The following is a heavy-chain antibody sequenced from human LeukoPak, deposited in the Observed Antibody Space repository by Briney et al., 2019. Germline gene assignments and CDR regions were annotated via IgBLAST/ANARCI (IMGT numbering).Heavy chain of an antibody. J-gene: IGHJ4*02. Sequence: GGSLRLSCAASGFTFSSYGMHWVRQAPGKGLEWVAVIWYDGSNKYYADSVKGRFTISRDNSKNTLYLQMNSLRAEDTAVYYCAKRAHYDSSDYFFDYWGQGTLVTVSA. V-gene: IGHV3-33*06. CDR3: AKRAHYDSSDYFFDY. CDR2: IWYDGSNK. D-gene: IGHD3-22*01. CDR1: GFTFSSYG.